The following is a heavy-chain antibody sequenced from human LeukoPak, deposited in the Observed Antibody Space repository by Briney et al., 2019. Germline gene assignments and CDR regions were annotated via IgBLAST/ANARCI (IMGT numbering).Heavy chain of an antibody. CDR2: TYYMSRWYD. V-gene: IGHV6-1*01. D-gene: IGHD6-19*01. CDR3: ARTSGYSSLAF. Sequence: SQTLSLTCVISGDSISSNTASWNWIRQSPSRGLEWLGRTYYMSRWYDDYADSVRSRVTINPDTSKNEFSLHLTSVTPDDTAMYYCARTSGYSSLAFWGQGTPVTVSS. CDR1: GDSISSNTAS. J-gene: IGHJ4*02.